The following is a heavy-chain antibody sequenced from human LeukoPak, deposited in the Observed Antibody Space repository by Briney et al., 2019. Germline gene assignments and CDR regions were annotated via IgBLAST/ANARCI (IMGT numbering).Heavy chain of an antibody. Sequence: GGSLRLSCAASGFTFSSYAMHWVRQAPGKGLEWVAVISYDGSNKYYADSVKGRFTISRDNSKNTLYLQMNSLRAEDTAVYYCARDGYYGDYGEPSAFDYWGQGTLVTVSS. CDR2: ISYDGSNK. J-gene: IGHJ4*02. V-gene: IGHV3-30-3*01. D-gene: IGHD4-17*01. CDR3: ARDGYYGDYGEPSAFDY. CDR1: GFTFSSYA.